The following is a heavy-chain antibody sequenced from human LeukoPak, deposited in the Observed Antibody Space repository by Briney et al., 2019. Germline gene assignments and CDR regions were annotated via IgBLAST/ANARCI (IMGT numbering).Heavy chain of an antibody. V-gene: IGHV5-51*01. Sequence: GESLQISCQGSGSSFTSYWIGGVRQLPGKGLEWMGIIYPGDSDARYSPSFQGQVTISADKSISTAYLQWSSLKASDTAMYYCARRSRIADTDYWGQGTLVTVSS. CDR2: IYPGDSDA. CDR1: GSSFTSYW. D-gene: IGHD6-13*01. J-gene: IGHJ4*02. CDR3: ARRSRIADTDY.